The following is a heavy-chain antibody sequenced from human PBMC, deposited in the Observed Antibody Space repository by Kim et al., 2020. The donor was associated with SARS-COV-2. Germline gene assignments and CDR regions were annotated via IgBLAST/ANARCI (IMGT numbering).Heavy chain of an antibody. Sequence: NYAQKFQGMVTMTRDTSISTAYMELSRLRSDGTAVYYCARERTLPDAFDIWGQGTMVTVSS. D-gene: IGHD1-7*01. CDR3: ARERTLPDAFDI. J-gene: IGHJ3*02. V-gene: IGHV1-2*02.